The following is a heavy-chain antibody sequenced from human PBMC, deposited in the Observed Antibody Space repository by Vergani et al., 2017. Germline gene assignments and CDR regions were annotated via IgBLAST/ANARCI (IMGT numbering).Heavy chain of an antibody. CDR3: ASDTHSGQRADR. D-gene: IGHD6-19*01. V-gene: IGHV4-59*11. CDR2: IHYSENT. CDR1: FDSIRNLY. Sequence: QVQLQESGPGLVKSSETLSLTCSVSFDSIRNLYCNWIRHPPGTGLEWIGSIHYSENTNYNPSLKTRVSISVDTSKYQFSLTLTSVTAADTAVYYCASDTHSGQRADRWGQGILVTVTS. J-gene: IGHJ5*02.